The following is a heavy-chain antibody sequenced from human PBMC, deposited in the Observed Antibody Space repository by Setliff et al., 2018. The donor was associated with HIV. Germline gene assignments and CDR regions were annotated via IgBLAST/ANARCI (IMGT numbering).Heavy chain of an antibody. Sequence: LRLSCAASGFTFSGYGMHWVRQAPGRGLEWVANISPNGNEKYSVDSVKGRFTTSRDNAKNSLYLQMNSLRLEDTAVYYCARDGSGWSQHWGQGTVVTVSS. J-gene: IGHJ1*01. CDR3: ARDGSGWSQH. CDR2: ISPNGNEK. CDR1: GFTFSGYG. D-gene: IGHD6-19*01. V-gene: IGHV3-7*01.